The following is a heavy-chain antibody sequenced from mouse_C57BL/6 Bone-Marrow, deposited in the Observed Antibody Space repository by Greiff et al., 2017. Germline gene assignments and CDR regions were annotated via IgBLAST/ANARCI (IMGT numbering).Heavy chain of an antibody. D-gene: IGHD4-1*01. J-gene: IGHJ4*01. Sequence: EVMLVESEGGLVQPGSSMKLSCTASGFTFSDYYMAWVRQVPEKGLEWVANINYDGSSTYYLDSLKSRFIISRDNARNIIYLQMSSLKSEDTATYYCARGDWDYAMDYWGQGTSVTVSS. CDR2: INYDGSST. CDR3: ARGDWDYAMDY. V-gene: IGHV5-16*01. CDR1: GFTFSDYY.